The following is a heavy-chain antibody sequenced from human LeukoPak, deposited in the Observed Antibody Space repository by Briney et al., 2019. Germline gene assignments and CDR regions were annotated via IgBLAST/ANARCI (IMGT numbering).Heavy chain of an antibody. CDR2: ISAYNGDT. J-gene: IGHJ4*02. V-gene: IGHV1-18*01. D-gene: IGHD3-22*01. CDR1: GYTFTSYG. CDR3: ARDRRYYYDSSGYPLDY. Sequence: ASVKVSCKASGYTFTSYGISWVRQAPGQGLERMGWISAYNGDTNYAQKLQGRVTMTTDTSTSTAYMELRSLRSDDTAVYYCARDRRYYYDSSGYPLDYWGQGTLVTVSS.